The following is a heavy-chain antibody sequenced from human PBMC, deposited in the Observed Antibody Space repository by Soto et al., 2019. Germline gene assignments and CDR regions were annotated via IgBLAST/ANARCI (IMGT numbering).Heavy chain of an antibody. J-gene: IGHJ6*02. CDR1: GGTFSSYA. Sequence: ASVKVSCKASGGTFSSYAISWVRQAPGQGLEWMGGIIPIFGTANYAQKFQGRVTITADESTSTAYMELSSLRSEDTAVYYCARGGRVPAGYYYYGMDVWGQGTTVTVSS. CDR2: IIPIFGTA. D-gene: IGHD1-1*01. CDR3: ARGGRVPAGYYYYGMDV. V-gene: IGHV1-69*13.